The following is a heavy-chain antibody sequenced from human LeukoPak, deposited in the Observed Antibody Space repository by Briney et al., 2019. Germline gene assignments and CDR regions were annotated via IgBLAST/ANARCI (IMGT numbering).Heavy chain of an antibody. D-gene: IGHD3-10*01. J-gene: IGHJ4*02. CDR3: VRDGFRFGDLTN. V-gene: IGHV3-7*04. Sequence: PGGSLRLSCTASGFTFSSYWMTWVRQAPGIGLEWVANIKQDGSEKNYVDSVKGRFTISRDNAKNSLCLQMNSLRAEDTAVYYCVRDGFRFGDLTNWGQGTQVTVSS. CDR2: IKQDGSEK. CDR1: GFTFSSYW.